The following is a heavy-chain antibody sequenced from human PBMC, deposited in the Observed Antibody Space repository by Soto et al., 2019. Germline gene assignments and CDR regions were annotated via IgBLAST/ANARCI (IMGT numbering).Heavy chain of an antibody. CDR1: GYTFTSYY. V-gene: IGHV1-46*01. CDR2: INPSGGST. D-gene: IGHD2-15*01. CDR3: ARDAILRIVANTNWFDP. Sequence: ASVKVSCQASGYTFTSYYMHWVRQAPGQGLEWMGIINPSGGSTSYAQKFQGRVTMTRDTSTSTVYMELSSLRSEDTAVYYCARDAILRIVANTNWFDPWGQGTLVTVSS. J-gene: IGHJ5*02.